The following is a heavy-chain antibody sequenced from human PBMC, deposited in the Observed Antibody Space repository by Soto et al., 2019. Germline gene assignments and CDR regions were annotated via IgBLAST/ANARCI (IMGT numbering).Heavy chain of an antibody. CDR2: XHHSGXN. J-gene: IGHJ4*02. V-gene: IGHV4-4*02. CDR3: SRPEPLTADGPY. Sequence: PXXTLSLTCAVSCDSINSSYWSWLRQPPGKGLEWIAEXHHSGXNNYNPSLKSRXIISLERSXNQLSLQLNSMTDEDTDVYYCSRPEPLTADGPYWGKGTLVTVYS. D-gene: IGHD6-13*01. CDR1: CDSINSSYW.